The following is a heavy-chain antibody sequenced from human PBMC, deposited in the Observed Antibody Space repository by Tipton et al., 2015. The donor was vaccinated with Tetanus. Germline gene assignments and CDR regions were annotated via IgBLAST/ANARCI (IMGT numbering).Heavy chain of an antibody. D-gene: IGHD6-19*01. Sequence: GLVKPSETLSLTCAVYGGSFSGYYWSWIRQPPGKGLEWIGEINHSGSTNYNPSLKSRVTISVDTSKNQFSLKLSSVTAADTAVYYCARAGLEFPRIVVADPFDYWGQGTLVTVSS. CDR3: ARAGLEFPRIVVADPFDY. CDR2: INHSGST. CDR1: GGSFSGYY. J-gene: IGHJ4*02. V-gene: IGHV4-34*01.